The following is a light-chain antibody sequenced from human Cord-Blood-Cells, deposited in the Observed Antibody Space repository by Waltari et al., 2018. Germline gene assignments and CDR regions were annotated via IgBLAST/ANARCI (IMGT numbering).Light chain of an antibody. CDR1: SSDVGGYNY. CDR2: EVS. V-gene: IGLV2-8*01. J-gene: IGLJ2*01. CDR3: SSYAGSNNLV. Sequence: QSALTQPPSAYGSPGQSVTISCTGTSSDVGGYNYVSWYQQHPGKAPKLMIYEVSKRPARVADRFSGSKSCNTASLTVSGLQAEDEADYYCSSYAGSNNLVFGGGTKLTVL.